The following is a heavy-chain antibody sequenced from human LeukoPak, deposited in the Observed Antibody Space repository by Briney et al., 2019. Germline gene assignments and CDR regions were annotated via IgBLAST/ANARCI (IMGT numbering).Heavy chain of an antibody. J-gene: IGHJ5*02. CDR1: GGSISSSSSF. D-gene: IGHD1-26*01. CDR2: IYYSGST. V-gene: IGHV4-39*01. CDR3: ARRYSGSYTHWFAP. Sequence: PSETVSLTCTVSGGSISSSSSFWGWIRQPPGEGLEWIGSIYYSGSTYHNPSLKSRVTISVDTSKNQFSLKLSSVTAADTAVYYCARRYSGSYTHWFAPWGQGTVAPASS.